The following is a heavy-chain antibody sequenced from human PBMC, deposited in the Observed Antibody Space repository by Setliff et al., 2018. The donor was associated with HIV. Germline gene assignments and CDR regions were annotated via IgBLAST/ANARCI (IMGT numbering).Heavy chain of an antibody. CDR2: ISYDGRTT. Sequence: SCVASGFTFSTFGMYWVRQAPAKGLEWVSAISYDGRTTHYADSVMGRFTVSRDNSKNTLYLQVNGLRPDDTGVYYCASARIPTGGTSTSFDYWGQGTQVTVSS. D-gene: IGHD1-1*01. V-gene: IGHV3-30*01. J-gene: IGHJ4*02. CDR1: GFTFSTFG. CDR3: ASARIPTGGTSTSFDY.